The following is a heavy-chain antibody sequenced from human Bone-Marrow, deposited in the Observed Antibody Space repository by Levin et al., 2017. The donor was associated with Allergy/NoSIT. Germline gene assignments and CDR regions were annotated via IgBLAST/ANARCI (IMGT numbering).Heavy chain of an antibody. D-gene: IGHD5-12*01. CDR3: ARDLSGYDVFDV. CDR2: IYYNGNT. J-gene: IGHJ3*01. Sequence: SQTLSLTCTFSGDSSRSYYWGWIRQPPGKGLEWIGYIYYNGNTHYNPSLKSRVTISLDTSKNQLSLRLTSVTAADTAVYYCARDLSGYDVFDVWGQGTMVAVSS. V-gene: IGHV4-59*01. CDR1: GDSSRSYY.